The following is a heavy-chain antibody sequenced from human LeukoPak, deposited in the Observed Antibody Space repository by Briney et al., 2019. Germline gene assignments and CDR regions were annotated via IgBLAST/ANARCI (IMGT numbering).Heavy chain of an antibody. J-gene: IGHJ4*02. CDR3: ARSSYHLRYSSGWYY. CDR2: IIPLLGTA. Sequence: SVKVSCKASGGTFSSYAISWVRQAPGQGLEWMGGIIPLLGTANYAQKFQGRVTITADDSTSTAYMELSSLRSEDTAVYYCARSSYHLRYSSGWYYWGQGTLVTVSS. CDR1: GGTFSSYA. V-gene: IGHV1-69*13. D-gene: IGHD6-19*01.